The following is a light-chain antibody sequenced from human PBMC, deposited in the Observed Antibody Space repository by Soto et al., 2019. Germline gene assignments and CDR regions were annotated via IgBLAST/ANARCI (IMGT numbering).Light chain of an antibody. Sequence: QSVLTQPPSASGTPGQRVTISCSGSSSNIGSNYVYWYQQLPGTAPKLLIYRNNQRPSGVPDRFSGSKSGTSASLANSRLRSEDEADYYCAAWDDSLSGLYVFGTGTKVTVL. CDR1: SSNIGSNY. V-gene: IGLV1-47*01. CDR2: RNN. J-gene: IGLJ1*01. CDR3: AAWDDSLSGLYV.